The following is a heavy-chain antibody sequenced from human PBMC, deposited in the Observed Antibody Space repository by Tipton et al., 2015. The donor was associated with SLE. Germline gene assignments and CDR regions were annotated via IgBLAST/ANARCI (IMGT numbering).Heavy chain of an antibody. CDR1: GVSFSDYF. V-gene: IGHV4-34*01. J-gene: IGHJ4*02. Sequence: TLSLTCAVYGVSFSDYFWNWIRQSPGKGLEWIGEVNHSGSTEYHPSLKSRVTMSVDTSKNQFSLKLTSLTAADTAVYYCARSSTFGMVRGSFDSWGQGTLVTVS. CDR3: ARSSTFGMVRGSFDS. D-gene: IGHD3-3*01. CDR2: VNHSGST.